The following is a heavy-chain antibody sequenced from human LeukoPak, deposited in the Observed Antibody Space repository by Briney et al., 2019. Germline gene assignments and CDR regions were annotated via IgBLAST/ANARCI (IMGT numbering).Heavy chain of an antibody. V-gene: IGHV3-23*01. CDR1: GFTFSTYA. J-gene: IGHJ4*02. CDR2: ISTIGDTT. D-gene: IGHD2/OR15-2a*01. Sequence: GESLRLSCAASGFTFSTYAMHWVRQAPGKGLEWVSIISTIGDTTYYAGSVKGRFTISRDNSKNTLFLQMNSLRAEDTAVYYCARGSPLSYYFDYWGQGTLVTVSS. CDR3: ARGSPLSYYFDY.